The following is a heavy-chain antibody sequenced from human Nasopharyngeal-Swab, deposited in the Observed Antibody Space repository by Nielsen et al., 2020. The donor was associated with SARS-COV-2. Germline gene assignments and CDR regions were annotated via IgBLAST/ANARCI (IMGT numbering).Heavy chain of an antibody. V-gene: IGHV3-23*03. CDR3: AKGWVSSSPPSFDY. CDR1: GFTFSSYA. J-gene: IGHJ4*02. CDR2: IYSGGSST. D-gene: IGHD6-6*01. Sequence: GGSLRLSCAASGFTFSSYAMSWVHQAPGKGLEWVSVIYSGGSSTYYADSVKGRFTISRDNSKNTLYLQMNSLRAEDTAVYYCAKGWVSSSPPSFDYWGQGTLVTVSS.